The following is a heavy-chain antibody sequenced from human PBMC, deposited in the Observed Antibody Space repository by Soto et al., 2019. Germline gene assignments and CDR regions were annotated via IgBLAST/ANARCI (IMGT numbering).Heavy chain of an antibody. CDR1: GFTFSAYN. V-gene: IGHV3-21*01. J-gene: IGHJ5*02. CDR3: ARADYYDSSAYYFSGWFDP. CDR2: ISSSSSSI. D-gene: IGHD3-22*01. Sequence: PGGSLRLSCAASGFTFSAYNMNWVRQAPGKGLEWVSSISSSSSSIYYADSVKGRFTISRDNAKTSLYLQMNSLRAEDTAVYYCARADYYDSSAYYFSGWFDPWGQGTLVTV.